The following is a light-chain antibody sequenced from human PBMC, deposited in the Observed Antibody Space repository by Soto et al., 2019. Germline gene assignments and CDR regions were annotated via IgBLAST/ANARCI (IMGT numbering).Light chain of an antibody. CDR1: STDVGGYTY. CDR2: EVS. J-gene: IGLJ3*02. Sequence: QSVLTQPASVSGSPGQSITISCTGSSTDVGGYTYVSWYQQFPGKPPKLMIYEVSNRPSGVSNPFSGSKSGNTASLTISGLQAEDEADYYCSSYTSGSTLVFGGGTKVTVL. V-gene: IGLV2-14*03. CDR3: SSYTSGSTLV.